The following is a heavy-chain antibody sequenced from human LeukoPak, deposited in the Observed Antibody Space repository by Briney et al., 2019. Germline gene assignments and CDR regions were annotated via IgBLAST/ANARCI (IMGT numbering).Heavy chain of an antibody. D-gene: IGHD2-15*01. J-gene: IGHJ4*02. Sequence: PSQTLSPTCAVSGGSISSGGYSWSWIRQPPGKGLEWIGYIYHSGSTYYNPSLKSRVTISVDRSKNQFSLKLSSVTAADTAVYYCARATPKYCSGGSCYSFDYWGQGTLVTVSS. CDR2: IYHSGST. V-gene: IGHV4-30-2*01. CDR1: GGSISSGGYS. CDR3: ARATPKYCSGGSCYSFDY.